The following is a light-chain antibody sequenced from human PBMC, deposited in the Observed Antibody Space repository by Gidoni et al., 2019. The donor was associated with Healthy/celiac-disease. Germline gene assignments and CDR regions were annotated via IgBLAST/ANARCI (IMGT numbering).Light chain of an antibody. Sequence: QSVLTQPPSVSGAPGQRVTISCTGSSSNIGAGYDVPWYQQLPGTAPKLLIYGNSNRPSGVSDRFSGSKSGTSASLAITGLQTEDEADYYCQSYDSSLSGSVVFGGGTKLTVL. CDR3: QSYDSSLSGSVV. CDR1: SSNIGAGYD. CDR2: GNS. V-gene: IGLV1-40*01. J-gene: IGLJ2*01.